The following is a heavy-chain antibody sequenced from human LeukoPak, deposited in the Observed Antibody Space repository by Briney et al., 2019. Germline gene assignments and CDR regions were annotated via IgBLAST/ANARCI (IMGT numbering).Heavy chain of an antibody. Sequence: SETLSLTCTVSGGSINNYYWTWIRQPAGTGLEWIGRIYTSGSTNYNPSLKSRLTMSVDTSKNHFSPKLSSVTAADTAVYYCARQYSSWDNWFDPWGQGILVTVSS. CDR3: ARQYSSWDNWFDP. V-gene: IGHV4-4*07. CDR1: GGSINNYY. CDR2: IYTSGST. D-gene: IGHD6-6*01. J-gene: IGHJ5*02.